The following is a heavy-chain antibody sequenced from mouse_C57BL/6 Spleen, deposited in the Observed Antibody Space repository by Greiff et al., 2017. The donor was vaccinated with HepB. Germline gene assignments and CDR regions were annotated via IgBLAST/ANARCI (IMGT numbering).Heavy chain of an antibody. CDR2: IWSDGST. CDR3: ARQTYDRGGYYAMDY. J-gene: IGHJ4*01. Sequence: QVQLKESGPGLVAPSQSLSITCTVSGFSLTSYGVHWVRQPPGKGLEWLVVIWSDGSTTYNSALKSRLSISKDNSKSQVFLKMNSLQTDDTAMYYCARQTYDRGGYYAMDYWGQGTSVTVSS. D-gene: IGHD2-12*01. V-gene: IGHV2-6-1*01. CDR1: GFSLTSYG.